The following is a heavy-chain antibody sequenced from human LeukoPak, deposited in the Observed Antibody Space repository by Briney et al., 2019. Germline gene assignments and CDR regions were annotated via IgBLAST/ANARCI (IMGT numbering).Heavy chain of an antibody. CDR1: GGSISSYY. CDR3: AREAEDTDYYYGMDV. J-gene: IGHJ6*02. D-gene: IGHD2-15*01. Sequence: SETLSLTCTVSGGSISSYYWSWIRQPPGKGLEWIGYIYYSGSTNYNPSLKSRVTISVDTSKNQFSLKLSSVTAADTAVYYCAREAEDTDYYYGMDVWGQGTTVTVSS. CDR2: IYYSGST. V-gene: IGHV4-59*01.